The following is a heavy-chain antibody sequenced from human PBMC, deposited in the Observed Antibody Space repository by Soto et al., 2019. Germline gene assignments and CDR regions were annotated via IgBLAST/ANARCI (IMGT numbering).Heavy chain of an antibody. CDR1: GYTFNSYG. V-gene: IGHV1-18*01. Sequence: GASVKVSCKASGYTFNSYGISWVRQAPGQGLEWMGWISAYNGNTNFAQKFQCRVTMTTDTSTSTAYMELSSLRSEDTAVYFCARGIKYGAYSRWFDPWGQGTLVTVSS. CDR2: ISAYNGNT. J-gene: IGHJ5*02. D-gene: IGHD4-17*01. CDR3: ARGIKYGAYSRWFDP.